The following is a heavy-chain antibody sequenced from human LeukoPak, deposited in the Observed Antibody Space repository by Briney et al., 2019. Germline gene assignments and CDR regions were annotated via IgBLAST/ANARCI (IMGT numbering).Heavy chain of an antibody. D-gene: IGHD3-22*01. CDR1: GFTFSSYG. Sequence: GGSLRLSCAASGFTFSSYGMHWVRQAPGKGLEWVAFIRYDGSNKYYADSVKGRFTISRDNSKNTLYLQMNSLRAEDTAVYYCAKEYYYDTSGSTGAFDIWGQGTMVTVSS. CDR3: AKEYYYDTSGSTGAFDI. CDR2: IRYDGSNK. J-gene: IGHJ3*02. V-gene: IGHV3-30*02.